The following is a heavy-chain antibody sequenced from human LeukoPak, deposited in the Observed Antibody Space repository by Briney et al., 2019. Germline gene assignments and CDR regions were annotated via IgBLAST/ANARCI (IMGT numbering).Heavy chain of an antibody. CDR3: ARETYYYDSSGYPHQAFDI. CDR2: IYYSGST. V-gene: IGHV4-39*07. Sequence: SETLSLTCVVSGDSISSSGYYWGWIRQPPGKGLEWIGSIYYSGSTNYNPSLKSRVTISVDTSKNQFSLKLSSVTAADTAVYYCARETYYYDSSGYPHQAFDIWGQGTMVTVSS. CDR1: GDSISSSGYY. D-gene: IGHD3-22*01. J-gene: IGHJ3*02.